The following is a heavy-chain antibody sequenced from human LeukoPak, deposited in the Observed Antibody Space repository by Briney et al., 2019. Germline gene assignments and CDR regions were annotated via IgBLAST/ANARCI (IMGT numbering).Heavy chain of an antibody. CDR1: GYTFTGYY. V-gene: IGHV1-2*02. Sequence: ASVKVSCKASGYTFTGYYMHWVRQAPGQGLEWMGWINPNSGGTNYAQRFQGRVTMTRDTSISTAYMELSRLRSDDTAVYYCARDLLMWELQHPGGYWGQGTLVTVSS. CDR3: ARDLLMWELQHPGGY. D-gene: IGHD1-26*01. CDR2: INPNSGGT. J-gene: IGHJ4*02.